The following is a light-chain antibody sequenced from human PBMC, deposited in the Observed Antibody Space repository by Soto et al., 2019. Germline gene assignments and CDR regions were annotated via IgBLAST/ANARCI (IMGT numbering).Light chain of an antibody. CDR3: QQYFNTPHT. V-gene: IGKV4-1*01. J-gene: IGKJ2*01. CDR1: QSVFSNSKNKNY. Sequence: DIVMTQSPDSLAVSLGERATINCKSSQSVFSNSKNKNYLAWYQQKPGQPPKLLIYWASTRESGVPDRFSGSGSGTDFTLTISSLQAEDVAVYYCQQYFNTPHTFGQGTKLAIK. CDR2: WAS.